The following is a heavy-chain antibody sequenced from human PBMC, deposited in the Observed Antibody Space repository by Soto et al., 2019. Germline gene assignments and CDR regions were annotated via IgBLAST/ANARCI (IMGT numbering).Heavy chain of an antibody. V-gene: IGHV4-34*01. J-gene: IGHJ2*01. CDR3: ARGLAQSGYSGYRSWYFDL. D-gene: IGHD5-12*01. Sequence: QVQLQQWGAGLSKPSETLSRTCSVYGGSFSGYSWSWIRQPPGRGLEWIGEINDGGNTNYNPSLKSRVTISVDKSKRQFSLKLTSVTAADTAVYYCARGLAQSGYSGYRSWYFDLWGRGTLVTVSS. CDR2: INDGGNT. CDR1: GGSFSGYS.